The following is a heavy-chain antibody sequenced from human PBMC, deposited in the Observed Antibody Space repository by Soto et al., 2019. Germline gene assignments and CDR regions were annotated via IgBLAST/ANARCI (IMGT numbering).Heavy chain of an antibody. D-gene: IGHD2-21*02. Sequence: SETLSLTCTVSGGSISSGGYYWSWIRQHPGKELEWIGYIYYSGSTNYNPSLKSRVTISVDTSKNQFSLKLSSVTAADTAVYYCAGRGVTQIWNYYYYYMDVWGKGTTVTVSS. CDR1: GGSISSGGYY. CDR2: IYYSGST. J-gene: IGHJ6*03. CDR3: AGRGVTQIWNYYYYYMDV. V-gene: IGHV4-61*08.